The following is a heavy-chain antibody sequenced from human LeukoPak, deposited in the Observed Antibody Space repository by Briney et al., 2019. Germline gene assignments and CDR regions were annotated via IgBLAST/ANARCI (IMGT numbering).Heavy chain of an antibody. V-gene: IGHV4-4*02. J-gene: IGHJ4*02. D-gene: IGHD6-13*01. CDR1: GGSISSSNW. Sequence: SETLSLTCTVSGGSISSSNWWSWVRQPPGKGLEWIGEIYHSGSTNYNPSLKGRVTISVDKSKNQFSLKLSSVTAADTAVYYCARISGIAAAGFDYWGQGTLVTVSS. CDR2: IYHSGST. CDR3: ARISGIAAAGFDY.